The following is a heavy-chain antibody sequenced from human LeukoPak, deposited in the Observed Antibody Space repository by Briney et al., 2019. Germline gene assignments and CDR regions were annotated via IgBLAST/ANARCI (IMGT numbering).Heavy chain of an antibody. CDR3: ARDSLYGVVDY. CDR1: GYIFTSYH. Sequence: ASVKVSCKTSGYIFTSYHIHWVRQAPGQGLEWMGIINPSGGSTSYAQKFQGRVTMTRDTSTSTVYMYLSSLRSEDTAVYYCARDSLYGVVDYWGQGTLVTVSS. J-gene: IGHJ4*02. CDR2: INPSGGST. V-gene: IGHV1-46*01. D-gene: IGHD4-17*01.